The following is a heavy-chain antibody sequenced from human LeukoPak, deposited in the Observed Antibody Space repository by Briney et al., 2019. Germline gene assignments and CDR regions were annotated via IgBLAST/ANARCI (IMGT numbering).Heavy chain of an antibody. V-gene: IGHV1-18*01. CDR2: ISGYNGNT. J-gene: IGHJ4*02. CDR1: GYTFSSYG. Sequence: ALVKVSCKASGYTFSSYGIAWVRQAPGQGLEWMGWISGYNGNTNYAQKLQGRVSMTTDTFTTTAYMELRSLTSDDTALYYCARSSLGTITAGPFDYWGQGTLVTVSS. CDR3: ARSSLGTITAGPFDY. D-gene: IGHD5-12*01.